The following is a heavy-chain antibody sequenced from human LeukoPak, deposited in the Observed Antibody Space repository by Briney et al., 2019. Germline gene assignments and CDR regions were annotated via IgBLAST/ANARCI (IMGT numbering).Heavy chain of an antibody. J-gene: IGHJ4*02. V-gene: IGHV3-23*01. CDR1: GFTLSSYA. CDR3: AKAINRIAVAVTTLFDY. CDR2: ISGSGRST. D-gene: IGHD6-19*01. Sequence: GGSLRLSCAAPGFTLSSYAMSWVRQAPGKGLEWVSAISGSGRSTYYADSVKGRFTISRDDSKSTLYLQMNSLRAEDTAVYYCAKAINRIAVAVTTLFDYWGQGTLVTVSP.